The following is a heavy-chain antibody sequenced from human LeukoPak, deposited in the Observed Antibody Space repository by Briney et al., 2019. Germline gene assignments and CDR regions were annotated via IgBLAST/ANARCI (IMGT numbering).Heavy chain of an antibody. CDR2: ISSSSSTI. CDR3: ARDGYCSSTSCPDY. V-gene: IGHV3-48*04. CDR1: GFTFSSYS. Sequence: PGGSLRLSCAASGFTFSSYSMNWVRQAPGKGLEWVSYISSSSSTIYYADSVKGRFTISRDNAKNSLYLQMNSLRAEDTAVYYCARDGYCSSTSCPDYWGQGTLVTVSS. D-gene: IGHD2-2*03. J-gene: IGHJ4*02.